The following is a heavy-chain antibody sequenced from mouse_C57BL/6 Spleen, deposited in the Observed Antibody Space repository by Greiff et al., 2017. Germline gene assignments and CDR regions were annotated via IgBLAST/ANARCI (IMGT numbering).Heavy chain of an antibody. CDR3: ARQSRDYGSSLDY. V-gene: IGHV5-12*01. Sequence: EVKLMESGGGLVQPGGSLKLSCAASGFTFSDYYMYWVRQTPEKRLEWVAYISNGGGSTYYPDTVKGRFTISRDNAKNTLYLQMSRLKSEDTAMYYCARQSRDYGSSLDYWGQGTTLTVSS. J-gene: IGHJ2*01. CDR1: GFTFSDYY. D-gene: IGHD1-1*01. CDR2: ISNGGGST.